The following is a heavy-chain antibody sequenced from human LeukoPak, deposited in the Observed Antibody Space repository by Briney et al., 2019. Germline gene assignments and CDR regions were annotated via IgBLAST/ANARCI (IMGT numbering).Heavy chain of an antibody. CDR2: IYYSGST. CDR3: ARGLAADY. Sequence: SETLSLTCTVSGGSISSYYWSWIRQPPGKGLEWIGYIYYSGSTNYNPSLKSRVTISVDTSKNQFSLKLSSVTAADTAVYYCARGLAADYWGQGTLVTVSS. D-gene: IGHD6-13*01. CDR1: GGSISSYY. V-gene: IGHV4-59*01. J-gene: IGHJ4*02.